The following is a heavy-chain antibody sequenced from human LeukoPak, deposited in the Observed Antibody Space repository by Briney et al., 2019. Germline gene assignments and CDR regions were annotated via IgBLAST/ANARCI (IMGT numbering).Heavy chain of an antibody. CDR2: ISSSSGYT. Sequence: GGSLRLSCAGSGFTFSTYSMNRVRQAPGKGLEWVSSISSSSGYTSYADSVKGRFSISRDNAENSLYLQMNSLRVEDTAVYYCVRDSGSSTWYWFDPWGHGTLVTVSS. D-gene: IGHD6-13*01. J-gene: IGHJ5*02. CDR1: GFTFSTYS. V-gene: IGHV3-21*01. CDR3: VRDSGSSTWYWFDP.